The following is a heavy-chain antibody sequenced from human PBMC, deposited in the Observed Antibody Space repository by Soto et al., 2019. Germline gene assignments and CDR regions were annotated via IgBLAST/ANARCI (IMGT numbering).Heavy chain of an antibody. D-gene: IGHD6-6*01. CDR2: IYPDDSDT. CDR3: ARHGIAARQLYYYGMDV. V-gene: IGHV5-51*01. J-gene: IGHJ6*02. CDR1: GYTFTSYG. Sequence: KVSCKASGYTFTSYGFSWVRQMPGKGLEWMGIIYPDDSDTRYSPSFQGQVTISADKSISTAYLQWSSLKASDTAMYYCARHGIAARQLYYYGMDVWGQGTTVTVSS.